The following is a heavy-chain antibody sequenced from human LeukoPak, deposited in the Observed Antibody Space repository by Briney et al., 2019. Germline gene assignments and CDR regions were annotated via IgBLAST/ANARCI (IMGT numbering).Heavy chain of an antibody. V-gene: IGHV3-30-3*01. CDR3: ARDIGITIFGVVITDPFDY. CDR1: GFTFSSYA. CDR2: ISYDGSNK. J-gene: IGHJ4*02. Sequence: PGRSLRLSCAASGFTFSSYAMHWVRQAPGKGLEWVEVISYDGSNKYYADSVKGRFTISRDNSKNTLYLQMNSLRAEDTAVYYCARDIGITIFGVVITDPFDYWGQGTLVTVSS. D-gene: IGHD3-3*01.